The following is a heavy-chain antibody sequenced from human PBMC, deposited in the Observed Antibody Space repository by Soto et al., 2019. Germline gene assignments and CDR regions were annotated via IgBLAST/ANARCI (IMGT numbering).Heavy chain of an antibody. CDR1: GYSIRSGYF. CDR3: ARSMYSTSAQLYYGMDV. CDR2: MYHSGIT. J-gene: IGHJ6*02. V-gene: IGHV4-38-2*01. D-gene: IGHD6-6*01. Sequence: SETLSLTCSVSGYSIRSGYFWGWIRQPPGKGLEWIGSMYHSGITYYNLSLKSRVTISVDTSKNQLSLKLSSATAADTAVYYCARSMYSTSAQLYYGMDVWGQGTTVTVSS.